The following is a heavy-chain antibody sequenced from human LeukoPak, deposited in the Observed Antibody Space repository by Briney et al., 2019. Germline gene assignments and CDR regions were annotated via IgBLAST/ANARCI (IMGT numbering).Heavy chain of an antibody. D-gene: IGHD6-13*01. J-gene: IGHJ4*02. V-gene: IGHV3-48*04. Sequence: GGSLRLSCAASGFIFSSYSMNWVRQAPGKGLEWVSYISSSSSSIYYADSVKGRFTISRDNAKNSLYLQMNSLRAEDTAVYYCARGWWQQLTYYFDFWGQGTLVTVSS. CDR3: ARGWWQQLTYYFDF. CDR1: GFIFSSYS. CDR2: ISSSSSSI.